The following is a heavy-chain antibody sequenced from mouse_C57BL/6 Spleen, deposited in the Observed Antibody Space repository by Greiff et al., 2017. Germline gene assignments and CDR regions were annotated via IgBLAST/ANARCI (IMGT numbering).Heavy chain of an antibody. Sequence: KPGASVKMSCKASGYTFTSYWITWVKQRPGQGLEWIGDIYPGSGSTNYNEKFKSKATLTVDTSSSTAYMQLSSLTSEDAAVYYCARKLYAWFAYWGQGTLVTVSA. CDR2: IYPGSGST. J-gene: IGHJ3*01. CDR3: ARKLYAWFAY. V-gene: IGHV1-55*01. CDR1: GYTFTSYW. D-gene: IGHD2-12*01.